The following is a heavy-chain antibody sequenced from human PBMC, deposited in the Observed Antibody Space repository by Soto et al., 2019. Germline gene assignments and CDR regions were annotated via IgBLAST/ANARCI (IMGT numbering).Heavy chain of an antibody. D-gene: IGHD1-26*01. CDR3: ARHLVDSGSYHGGDYYYYGMDV. V-gene: IGHV4-4*02. CDR2: IYHSGST. Sequence: SETLSLTCAVSGGSISSSNWWSWVRQPPGKGLEWIGEIYHSGSTNYNPSLKSRVTISVDKSKNQFSLKLSSVTAADTAVYYCARHLVDSGSYHGGDYYYYGMDVWGQGTTVTVSS. CDR1: GGSISSSNW. J-gene: IGHJ6*02.